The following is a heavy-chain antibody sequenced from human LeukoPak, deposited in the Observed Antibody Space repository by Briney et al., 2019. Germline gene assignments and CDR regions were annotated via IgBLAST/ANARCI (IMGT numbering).Heavy chain of an antibody. Sequence: SETLSLTCTVSGGSISSHYWNWVWQPPPPGLDWIGYAYYSGSTNYNPSLKSRVTISVDTSKKQFSLKLSSVTAADTAVYYCARGRDTSGYYYGMDVWGQGTTVTVSS. J-gene: IGHJ6*02. V-gene: IGHV4-59*11. CDR3: ARGRDTSGYYYGMDV. D-gene: IGHD3-10*01. CDR1: GGSISSHY. CDR2: AYYSGST.